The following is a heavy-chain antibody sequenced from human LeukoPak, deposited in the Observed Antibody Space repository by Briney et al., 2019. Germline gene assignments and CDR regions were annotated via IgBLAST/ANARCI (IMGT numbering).Heavy chain of an antibody. D-gene: IGHD5/OR15-5a*01. V-gene: IGHV3-72*01. J-gene: IGHJ4*02. CDR1: GFTFSDHY. Sequence: GGSLRLSCAASGFTFSDHYMDWVRQAPGKGLEWVGRTRNKANSYTTEYAASVKGRFTISRDDSKNSLYLQMNSLKTEDTAVYYCARRRYSVYDFDYWGQGTLVTVSS. CDR2: TRNKANSYTT. CDR3: ARRRYSVYDFDY.